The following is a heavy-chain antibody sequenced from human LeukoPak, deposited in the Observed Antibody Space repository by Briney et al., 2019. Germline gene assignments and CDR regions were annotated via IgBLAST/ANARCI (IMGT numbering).Heavy chain of an antibody. CDR3: ARDPVDIVATLDY. D-gene: IGHD5-12*01. J-gene: IGHJ4*02. CDR2: ISSSSSYI. CDR1: GFTFSSYS. Sequence: GGSLRLSCAASGFTFSSYSMNWVRQAPGKGLEWVSSISSSSSYIYYADSVKGRFTISRDNAKNPLYLQMNSLRAEDTAVYYCARDPVDIVATLDYWGQGTLVTVSS. V-gene: IGHV3-21*01.